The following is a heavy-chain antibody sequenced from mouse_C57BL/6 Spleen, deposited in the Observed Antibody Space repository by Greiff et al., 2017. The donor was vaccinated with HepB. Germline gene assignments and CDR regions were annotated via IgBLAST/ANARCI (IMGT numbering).Heavy chain of an antibody. CDR1: GFTFSDYY. Sequence: EVQVVESEGGLVQPGSSMKLSCTASGFTFSDYYMAWVRQVPEKGLEWVANINYDGSSTYYLDSLKSRFIISRDNAKNILYLQMSSLKSEDTATYYCARDRGKDFDYWGQGTTLTVSS. CDR2: INYDGSST. D-gene: IGHD1-1*01. CDR3: ARDRGKDFDY. J-gene: IGHJ2*01. V-gene: IGHV5-16*01.